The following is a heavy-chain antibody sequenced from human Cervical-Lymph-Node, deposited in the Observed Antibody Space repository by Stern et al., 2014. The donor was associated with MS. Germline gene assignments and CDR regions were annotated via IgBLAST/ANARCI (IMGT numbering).Heavy chain of an antibody. CDR1: GGSISHYY. V-gene: IGHV4-59*01. J-gene: IGHJ6*02. D-gene: IGHD6-19*01. Sequence: QVQLVESGPGLVKPSETLSLTCTVSGGSISHYYWSWIRQPPGKGLEWIGYMYYRGSANYTPSLKSRVTISVDTSKNQFSLKLRSVTAADTAVYYCSGQPYNYYGMDVWGQGTTVTVSS. CDR2: MYYRGSA. CDR3: SGQPYNYYGMDV.